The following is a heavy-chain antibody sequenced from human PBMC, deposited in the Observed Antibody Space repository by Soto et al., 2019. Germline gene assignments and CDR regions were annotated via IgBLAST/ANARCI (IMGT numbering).Heavy chain of an antibody. CDR3: AGGIAVAGRYFDY. V-gene: IGHV4-61*01. CDR2: IYYSGST. CDR1: GGSVSSGSYY. Sequence: PSETLSLTCTFSGGSVSSGSYYWSWIRQPPGKGLEWIGYIYYSGSTNYNPSLKSRVTISVDTSKNQFSLKLSSVTAADTAGYYCAGGIAVAGRYFDYWGQGTLVTVSS. D-gene: IGHD6-19*01. J-gene: IGHJ4*02.